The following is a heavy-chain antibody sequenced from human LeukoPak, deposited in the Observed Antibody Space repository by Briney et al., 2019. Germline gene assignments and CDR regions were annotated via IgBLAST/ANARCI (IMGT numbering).Heavy chain of an antibody. CDR2: ISWNSGSM. CDR1: GFTFDDYA. V-gene: IGHV3-9*01. J-gene: IGHJ4*02. Sequence: GRSLRLSCAASGFTFDDYAMHWVRQAPGKGLEWVSGISWNSGSMGYADSVKGRFTISRDYAKNSLYLQMNSLRAEDTALYYCAKGSYFDYWGQGTLVTVSS. CDR3: AKGSYFDY.